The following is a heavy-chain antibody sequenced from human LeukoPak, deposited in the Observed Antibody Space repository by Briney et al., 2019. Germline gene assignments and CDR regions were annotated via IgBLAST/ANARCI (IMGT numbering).Heavy chain of an antibody. CDR3: ARGDSSGWYPFDY. J-gene: IGHJ4*02. CDR1: GGSISSGGYS. Sequence: SETLSLTCAVSGGSISSGGYSWSWTRQPPGKGLEWIGYIYHSGSTYYNPSLKSRVTISVDRSKNQFSLKLSSVTAADTAVYYCARGDSSGWYPFDYWGQGTLVTVSS. CDR2: IYHSGST. V-gene: IGHV4-30-2*01. D-gene: IGHD6-19*01.